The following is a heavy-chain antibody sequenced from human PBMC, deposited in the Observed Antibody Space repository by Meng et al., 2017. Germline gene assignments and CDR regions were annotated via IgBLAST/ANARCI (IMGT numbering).Heavy chain of an antibody. CDR3: ARARDGYNQRPFDY. CDR1: GASISSYY. CDR2: IYYSGRT. Sequence: GSLRLSCTVSGASISSYYWSWVRQPPGKGLEWIGSIYYSGRTYYNPSLNSRVTISVDTSKNQSSLKLNSVTAADTAVYYCARARDGYNQRPFDYWGQGTLVTVSS. V-gene: IGHV4-59*01. J-gene: IGHJ4*02. D-gene: IGHD5-24*01.